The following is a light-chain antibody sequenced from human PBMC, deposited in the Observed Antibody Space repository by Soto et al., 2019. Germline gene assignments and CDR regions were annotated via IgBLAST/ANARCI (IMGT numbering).Light chain of an antibody. V-gene: IGKV3-20*01. J-gene: IGKJ4*01. CDR2: GAS. CDR1: QSVRNNY. Sequence: EIVLTQSPGTLSLSPGERATLSCTASQSVRNNYLAWYQQKPGQAPRLLINGASSRATGIPDRFSGSGSGTDFTLTITRLEPEDFAVYYCQQYSSSPDTVGGGTKVEVK. CDR3: QQYSSSPDT.